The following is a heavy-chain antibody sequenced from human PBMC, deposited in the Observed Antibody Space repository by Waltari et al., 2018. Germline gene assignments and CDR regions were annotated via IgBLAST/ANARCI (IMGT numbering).Heavy chain of an antibody. D-gene: IGHD3-16*01. CDR3: ARGLSFWGSYSFDI. V-gene: IGHV4-34*01. J-gene: IGHJ3*02. Sequence: QVQLQQWGAGLLKPSETLSLTCAVYGGSFSGYYWSWIRQPPGKGLEWIGEINHSGSTNYSPSLKSRVTISVDTSKNQFSLKLSSVTAADTAVYYCARGLSFWGSYSFDIWGQGTMVTVSS. CDR1: GGSFSGYY. CDR2: INHSGST.